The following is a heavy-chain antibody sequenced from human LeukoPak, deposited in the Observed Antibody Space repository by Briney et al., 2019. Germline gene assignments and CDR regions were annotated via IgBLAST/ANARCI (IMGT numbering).Heavy chain of an antibody. CDR2: IYPGDSDT. CDR1: GYSFTSYW. CDR3: ARHGITGTTSPLPDY. D-gene: IGHD1-7*01. J-gene: IGHJ4*02. Sequence: GESLKISCQGSGYSFTSYWIGWVRQMPGKGLEWMGIIYPGDSDTRYSPSFQGQVTISADKSISTAYLQWSSLKASDTAMYYCARHGITGTTSPLPDYWGQGTLVTVSS. V-gene: IGHV5-51*01.